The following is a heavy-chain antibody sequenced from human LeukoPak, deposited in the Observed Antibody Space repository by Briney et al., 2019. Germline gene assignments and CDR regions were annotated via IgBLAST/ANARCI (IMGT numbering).Heavy chain of an antibody. CDR3: ATTGPSLRYFDWTVDY. CDR1: GGTFSSYA. D-gene: IGHD3-9*01. J-gene: IGHJ4*02. CDR2: IIPIFGTA. V-gene: IGHV1-69*01. Sequence: SVKVSCKASGGTFSSYAISWVRQAPGQGLEWMGGIIPIFGTANYAQKFQGRVTITADESTSTAYMELSRLRSDDTAVYYCATTGPSLRYFDWTVDYWGQGTLVTVSS.